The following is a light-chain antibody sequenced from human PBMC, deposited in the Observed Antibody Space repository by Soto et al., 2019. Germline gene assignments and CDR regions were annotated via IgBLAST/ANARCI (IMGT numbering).Light chain of an antibody. CDR1: QSVSSSY. CDR3: QQYGSSRT. V-gene: IGKV3-20*01. CDR2: GAS. J-gene: IGKJ5*01. Sequence: EIVLTQSPGTLSLSPGERATLSCRASQSVSSSYLAWYQQKVGQAPRLLIFGASSRATGIPDRFSGSGSGTDFTLIISRLEPEDFAVYYCQQYGSSRTFGQGTRLEIK.